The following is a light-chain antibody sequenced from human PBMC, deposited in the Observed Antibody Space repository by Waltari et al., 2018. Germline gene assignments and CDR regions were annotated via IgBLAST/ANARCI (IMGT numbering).Light chain of an antibody. V-gene: IGLV2-23*01. CDR3: CSYAGSSPSVV. CDR2: EGS. J-gene: IGLJ2*01. Sequence: QSALTQPASVSGSPGQSITISCPGTSSAVGSYNLVSWYQHHPGKAPKVMIYEGSERPSGVSNRFSGSKSGNTASLTISGLQAEDEADYYCCSYAGSSPSVVFGGGTKLTVL. CDR1: SSAVGSYNL.